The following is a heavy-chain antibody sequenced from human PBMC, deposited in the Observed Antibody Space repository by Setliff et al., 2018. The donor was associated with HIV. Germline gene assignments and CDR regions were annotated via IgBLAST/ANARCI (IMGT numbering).Heavy chain of an antibody. J-gene: IGHJ4*02. CDR2: IYYSGST. V-gene: IGHV4-34*01. CDR3: ARDRGGSSYFDY. CDR1: GGSFSGYY. D-gene: IGHD1-26*01. Sequence: SETLSLTCTVYGGSFSGYYWSWIRQPPGKGLEWIGYIYYSGSTYYNPSLKSRVTISVDTSKNQFSLKLSSVTAADTAVYYCARDRGGSSYFDYWGQGTLVTVSS.